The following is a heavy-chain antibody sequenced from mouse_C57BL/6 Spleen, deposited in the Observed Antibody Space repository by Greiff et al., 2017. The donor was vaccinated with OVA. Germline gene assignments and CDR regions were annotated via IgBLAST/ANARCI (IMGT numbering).Heavy chain of an antibody. CDR2: IDPSDSYT. J-gene: IGHJ3*01. CDR1: GYTFTSYW. Sequence: VQLQQPGAELVMPGASVKLSCKASGYTFTSYWMHWVKPRPGQGLEWIGEIDPSDSYTNYNQKFKGKSTLTVDKSSSTAYMQLSSLTSEDSAVYYCARSGYYGSSSSWFAYWGQGTLVTVSA. CDR3: ARSGYYGSSSSWFAY. D-gene: IGHD1-1*01. V-gene: IGHV1-69*01.